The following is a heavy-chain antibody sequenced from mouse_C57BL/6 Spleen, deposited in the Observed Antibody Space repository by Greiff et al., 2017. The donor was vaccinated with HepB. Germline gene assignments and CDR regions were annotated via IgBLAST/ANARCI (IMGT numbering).Heavy chain of an antibody. CDR1: GYTFTSYW. CDR2: IDPSDSET. D-gene: IGHD1-1*01. CDR3: ASTVVATGYFDY. Sequence: QVQLQQPGAELVRPGSSVKLSCKASGYTFTSYWMHWVKQRPIQGLEWIGNIDPSDSETHYNQKFKDKATLTVDKYSSTAYMQLSSLTSEDSAVYYCASTVVATGYFDYWGQGTTLTVSS. J-gene: IGHJ2*01. V-gene: IGHV1-52*01.